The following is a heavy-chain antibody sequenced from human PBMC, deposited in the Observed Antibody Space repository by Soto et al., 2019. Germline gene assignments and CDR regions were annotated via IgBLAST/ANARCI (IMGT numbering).Heavy chain of an antibody. Sequence: EVQLVESGGVVVQPGGSLRLSCAASGFTFDDYAMHWVRQAPGKGLEWVSLISWDGGSTYYADSVKGRFTISRDNSKNSLYLQMNSLRPEDTALYYCAKDIMRRVAAAPQYWGQGTLVTVSS. CDR2: ISWDGGST. V-gene: IGHV3-43D*04. CDR1: GFTFDDYA. J-gene: IGHJ1*01. D-gene: IGHD2-2*01. CDR3: AKDIMRRVAAAPQY.